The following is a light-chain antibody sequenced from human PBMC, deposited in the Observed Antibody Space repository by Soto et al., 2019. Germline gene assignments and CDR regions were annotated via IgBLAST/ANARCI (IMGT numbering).Light chain of an antibody. CDR3: QQRSKWPVT. Sequence: TPFTATLSTSLGERFTMTCRASQTISSWLAWYQQKPGKAPKLLIYKASTLKSGVPSRFSGSGSGTDFTLTISSLVPQDFAVYYCQQRSKWPVTVGQGTRLEI. V-gene: IGKV1-5*03. CDR1: QTISSW. CDR2: KAS. J-gene: IGKJ5*01.